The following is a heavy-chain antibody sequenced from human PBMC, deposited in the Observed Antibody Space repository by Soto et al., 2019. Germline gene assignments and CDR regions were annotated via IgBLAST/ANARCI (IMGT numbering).Heavy chain of an antibody. J-gene: IGHJ5*02. V-gene: IGHV4-4*02. CDR2: AYHSGST. CDR1: GGSISSNNW. Sequence: SETLSLTCAVSGGSISSNNWWSWVRQPPGNGLEWLGEAYHSGSTNYSPSLKSRVTISVDKSKNQFSLKLTSVTAADTAVYYCATTGSSAYYYGSGGRFDPWGQGTLVTVSS. CDR3: ATTGSSAYYYGSGGRFDP. D-gene: IGHD3-10*01.